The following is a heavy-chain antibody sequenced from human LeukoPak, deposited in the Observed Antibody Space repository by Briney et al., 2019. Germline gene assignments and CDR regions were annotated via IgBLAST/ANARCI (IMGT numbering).Heavy chain of an antibody. CDR3: AKDFRDGYNHPSYYFDS. CDR1: GFTFSSYG. V-gene: IGHV3-30*18. J-gene: IGHJ4*02. CDR2: ISYDGSSE. D-gene: IGHD5-24*01. Sequence: GRSLRLSCAASGFTFSSYGMHWVRQAPGKGLEWVAVISYDGSSEYYADSVQGRFTVARDNSKNTMYLQMNSLRAEGTAVYYCAKDFRDGYNHPSYYFDSWGQGALVTVSS.